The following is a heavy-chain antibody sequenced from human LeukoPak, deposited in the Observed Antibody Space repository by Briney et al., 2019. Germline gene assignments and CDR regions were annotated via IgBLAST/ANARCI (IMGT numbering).Heavy chain of an antibody. Sequence: GESLKISFKGSGYSFTSYWIAWVRQMPGKGLEYMGTIDPGDSDTRYSPSFQGQVTISADKSISTAYLQWSSLKASDTAMYYCARQAGYSSSWYRFVYYYGMDVWGQGTTVTVSS. CDR3: ARQAGYSSSWYRFVYYYGMDV. D-gene: IGHD6-13*01. CDR2: IDPGDSDT. J-gene: IGHJ6*02. CDR1: GYSFTSYW. V-gene: IGHV5-51*01.